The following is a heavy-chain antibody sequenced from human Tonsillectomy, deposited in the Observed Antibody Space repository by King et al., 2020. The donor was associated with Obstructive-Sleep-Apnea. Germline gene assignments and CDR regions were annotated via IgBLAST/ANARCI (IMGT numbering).Heavy chain of an antibody. CDR1: GGSISSDSYY. Sequence: QLQESGPGLVKPSETLSLTCTVSGGSISSDSYYWGWIRQPPGKGLEWIASIHYSGSTYHNPSLKSRVTISVDTSKNQFSLKLSSVTAADTAVYYCARPAYCGGDCYSYGAFDIGGQGTMVTVSS. V-gene: IGHV4-39*07. J-gene: IGHJ3*02. CDR2: IHYSGST. D-gene: IGHD2-21*02. CDR3: ARPAYCGGDCYSYGAFDI.